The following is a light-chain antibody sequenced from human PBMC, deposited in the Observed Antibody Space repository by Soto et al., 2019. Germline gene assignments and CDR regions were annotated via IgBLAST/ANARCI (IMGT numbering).Light chain of an antibody. V-gene: IGKV3-15*01. J-gene: IGKJ5*01. CDR3: QQYNNWPIT. CDR2: GAS. CDR1: QSVSSN. Sequence: EIVMTQSPATLSVSPGERATLSCRAGQSVSSNLSWYQQKPCQAPRLLIYGASTRATGIPARFSGSGSGTEFTLTISSLQSEDFAVYYCQQYNNWPITFGQGTRLEI.